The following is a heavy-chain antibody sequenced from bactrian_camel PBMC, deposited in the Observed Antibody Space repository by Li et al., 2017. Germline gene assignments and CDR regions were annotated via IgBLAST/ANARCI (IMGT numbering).Heavy chain of an antibody. Sequence: VESGGGSVQAGGSLTLSCVVSGDHRMVAWFRQGPGTKREGVAGLGDDGSTSYAAFAEGRFTISRDNAKNTVYLQMNSLKPEDTAVYYCVRDHVDYSNYVIFGYWGQGTQVTVS. V-gene: IGHV3S63*01. CDR1: GDHRM. D-gene: IGHD4*01. J-gene: IGHJ6*01. CDR3: VRDHVDYSNYVIFGY. CDR2: LGDDGST.